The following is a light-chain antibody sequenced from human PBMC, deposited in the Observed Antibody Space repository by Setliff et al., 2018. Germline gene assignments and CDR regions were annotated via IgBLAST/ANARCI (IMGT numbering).Light chain of an antibody. J-gene: IGLJ1*01. Sequence: SVLTQPASVSGSPGQSVTISCTGTNNDVGAYNYVSWYQQHPGKAPKFMIYGVSKRSSGASDRFSGSKSGNTASLTISGLQAEDEADYYCCSYAGGSTYVFGTGTKVTVL. CDR1: NNDVGAYNY. V-gene: IGLV2-23*02. CDR2: GVS. CDR3: CSYAGGSTYV.